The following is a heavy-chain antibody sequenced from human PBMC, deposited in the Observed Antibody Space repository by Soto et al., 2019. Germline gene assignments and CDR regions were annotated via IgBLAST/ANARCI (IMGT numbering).Heavy chain of an antibody. V-gene: IGHV1-69*13. J-gene: IGHJ4*02. D-gene: IGHD5-18*01. CDR2: LIPIVGTA. CDR3: ARGVQLWQFDY. CDR1: GGTFSSYA. Sequence: AVKVSCKASGGTFSSYAISGVRQAPGQGLEWMGGLIPIVGTANYAQKFQGRVTITADESTSTAYMELSSLRSEDTAVYYCARGVQLWQFDYWGQGTLVTVSS.